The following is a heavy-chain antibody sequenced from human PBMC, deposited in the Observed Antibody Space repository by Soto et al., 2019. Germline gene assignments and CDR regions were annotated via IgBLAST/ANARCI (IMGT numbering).Heavy chain of an antibody. CDR2: ISGRGGVI. J-gene: IGHJ4*02. V-gene: IGHV3-23*01. D-gene: IGHD3-22*01. Sequence: EVQLLESGGGLVQPGGSLRLTCVGSGFTFRNQDMRWVRQAPGKGLEWVSGISGRGGVIYYADSVKGRFTISRDNSKNTLYLQMNNLRANDTAVHYCAKDRQVRSYYECAGHYNGWGQGTLVTVSS. CDR3: AKDRQVRSYYECAGHYNG. CDR1: GFTFRNQD.